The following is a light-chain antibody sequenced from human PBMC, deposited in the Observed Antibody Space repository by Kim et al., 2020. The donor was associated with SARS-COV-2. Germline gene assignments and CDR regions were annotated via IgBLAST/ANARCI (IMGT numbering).Light chain of an antibody. J-gene: IGLJ2*01. CDR1: SLRKYY. V-gene: IGLV3-19*01. CDR2: GNN. CDR3: NSRDSGGYVI. Sequence: SSELTQDPAVSVALGQTVRITCQGDSLRKYYGSRYQQKPGQAPRLVISGNNNRPSWLPDRFSGSSSGNTASLTITGAQAEDDADYYCNSRDSGGYVIFGGGTQLTVL.